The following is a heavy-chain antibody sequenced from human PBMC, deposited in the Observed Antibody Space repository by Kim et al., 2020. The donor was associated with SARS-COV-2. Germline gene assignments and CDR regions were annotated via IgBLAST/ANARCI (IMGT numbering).Heavy chain of an antibody. V-gene: IGHV1-18*01. CDR1: GYTFSSYG. Sequence: ASVKVSCKASGYTFSSYGISWVRQAPGQGLEWMAWSDAYNDDTNFAQKFRDRVTLTTDTSTSTAYMELRSLTSDDTAVYYCARDWDLSAERDYFYPWGQG. CDR3: ARDWDLSAERDYFYP. J-gene: IGHJ5*02. D-gene: IGHD1-26*01. CDR2: SDAYNDDT.